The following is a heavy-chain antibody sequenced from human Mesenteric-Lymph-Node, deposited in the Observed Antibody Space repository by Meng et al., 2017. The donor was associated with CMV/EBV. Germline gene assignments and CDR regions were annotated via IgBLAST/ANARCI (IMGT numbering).Heavy chain of an antibody. Sequence: SLKISCAASGFRFDDYAMHWVRQAPGKGLEWVSGISWNSGSIGYADSVKGRFTISRDNAKKSLYLQMNSLKPEDTALYYCTKDVGIQVTGNFDYWGQGTLVTVSS. CDR1: GFRFDDYA. CDR2: ISWNSGSI. D-gene: IGHD6-19*01. V-gene: IGHV3-9*01. CDR3: TKDVGIQVTGNFDY. J-gene: IGHJ4*02.